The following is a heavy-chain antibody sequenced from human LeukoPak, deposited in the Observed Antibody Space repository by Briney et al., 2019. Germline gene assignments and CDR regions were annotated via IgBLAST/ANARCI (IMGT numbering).Heavy chain of an antibody. CDR3: ARDGAEGDDSAFDV. CDR1: GFTLRAYH. J-gene: IGHJ3*01. Sequence: GGSLRLSCVGSGFTLRAYHMDWVRQAPGLGLEWVGRTRSKVRKYATEYAASVKGRFTISRDESENSVFLHLSSLTVEDTALYYCARDGAEGDDSAFDVWGQGTMVTVSS. CDR2: TRSKVRKYAT. D-gene: IGHD3-22*01. V-gene: IGHV3-72*01.